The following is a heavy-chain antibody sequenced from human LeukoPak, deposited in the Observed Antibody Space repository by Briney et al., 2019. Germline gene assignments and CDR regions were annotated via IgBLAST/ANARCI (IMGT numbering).Heavy chain of an antibody. CDR3: AKAPRRTIIGGNDY. Sequence: GGSLRLSCAASGFTFSSYAMSWVRQAPGKGLEWVSAISGSGGSTYYADSVKGRFTISRDNSKNTLYLQMNSLRAEDMAVYYCAKAPRRTIIGGNDYWGQGTLVTVSS. J-gene: IGHJ4*02. D-gene: IGHD5-24*01. V-gene: IGHV3-23*01. CDR1: GFTFSSYA. CDR2: ISGSGGST.